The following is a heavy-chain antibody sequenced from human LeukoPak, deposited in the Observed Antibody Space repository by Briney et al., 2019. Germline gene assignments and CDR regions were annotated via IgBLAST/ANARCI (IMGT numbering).Heavy chain of an antibody. CDR1: GYRFTSYW. Sequence: ESLKISCMGSGYRFTSYWISSMHHMPRKGLEWMGRIYPSDSYPNYSLSFQGHDTLSADKSISTAYLQWSSLKAADTAMYYCARQGAVVAGTEYWGAGTLVTVSS. CDR2: IYPSDSYP. D-gene: IGHD6-19*01. CDR3: ARQGAVVAGTEY. V-gene: IGHV5-10-1*01. J-gene: IGHJ4*02.